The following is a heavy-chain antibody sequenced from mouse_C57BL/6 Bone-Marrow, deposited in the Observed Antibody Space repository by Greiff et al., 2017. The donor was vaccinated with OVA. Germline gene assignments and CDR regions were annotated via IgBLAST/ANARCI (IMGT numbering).Heavy chain of an antibody. CDR2: ISDGGSYT. Sequence: DVHLVESGGGLVKPGGSLKLSCAASGFTFSSYAMSWVRQTPEKRLEWVATISDGGSYTYYPDNVKGRFTISRDNAKNNLYLQMSHLKSEDTAMYYCAREGRAYFDYWGQGTTLTVSS. CDR1: GFTFSSYA. V-gene: IGHV5-4*01. CDR3: AREGRAYFDY. D-gene: IGHD3-3*01. J-gene: IGHJ2*01.